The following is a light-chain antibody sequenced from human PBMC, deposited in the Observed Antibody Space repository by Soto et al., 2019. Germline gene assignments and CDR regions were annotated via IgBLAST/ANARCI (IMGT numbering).Light chain of an antibody. CDR1: RSDVGSGSHNL. CDR3: CSYAGSFTYV. J-gene: IGLJ1*01. CDR2: EGT. Sequence: QSALTQPASVSGSPGQSITISCTGTRSDVGSGSHNLVSWYQQRPGKAPKLMIYEGTKRPSGVSHRFSGSKSGNTDSLTISGLRAEDEADYYCCSYAGSFTYVFGTGTKLTVL. V-gene: IGLV2-23*01.